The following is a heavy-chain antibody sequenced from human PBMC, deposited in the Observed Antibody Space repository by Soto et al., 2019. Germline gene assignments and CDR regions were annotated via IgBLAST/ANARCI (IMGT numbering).Heavy chain of an antibody. V-gene: IGHV1-69*02. CDR3: ARAISSGGRFSGMDV. CDR2: ITPVLDMA. Sequence: QVQLVQSGAEVKKPGSSVMVSCKASGGTFSSNTLSWVRQAPGQGLEWMGRITPVLDMADYEQKFQDRLTITADKSTTTVYMELGSLRSEDTAIYYCARAISSGGRFSGMDVWGQGTTVTVSS. D-gene: IGHD3-16*01. CDR1: GGTFSSNT. J-gene: IGHJ6*02.